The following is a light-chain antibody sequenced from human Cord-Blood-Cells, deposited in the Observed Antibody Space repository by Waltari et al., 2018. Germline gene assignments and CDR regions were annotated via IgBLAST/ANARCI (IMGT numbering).Light chain of an antibody. CDR2: DVS. CDR3: SSYTSSSFWV. V-gene: IGLV2-14*01. J-gene: IGLJ3*02. CDR1: SSDVGGYNY. Sequence: QSALTQPASVSGSPGQSITISCTGTSSDVGGYNYVSWYQQHPGKAPKLMIYDVSNRPSGFSKRFPGSKSGNTASLTISGLQAEDEADYYCSSYTSSSFWVFGGGTKLTVL.